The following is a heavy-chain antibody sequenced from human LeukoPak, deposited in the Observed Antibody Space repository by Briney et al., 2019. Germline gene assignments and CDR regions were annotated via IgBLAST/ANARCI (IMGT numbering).Heavy chain of an antibody. CDR1: GFTFSSYW. D-gene: IGHD3-3*01. V-gene: IGHV3-7*01. Sequence: PGGFLRLSCAASGFTFSSYWMSWVRQAPGKGLEWVANIKQDGSEKYHVDSVKGRFTISRDNAKNSLYLQMNSLRAEDTAVYYCARDWATDFGVVSRGKDAFDIWGQGTMVTVSS. J-gene: IGHJ3*02. CDR2: IKQDGSEK. CDR3: ARDWATDFGVVSRGKDAFDI.